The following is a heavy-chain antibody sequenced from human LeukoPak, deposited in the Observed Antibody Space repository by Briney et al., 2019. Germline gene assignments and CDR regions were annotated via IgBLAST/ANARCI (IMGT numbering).Heavy chain of an antibody. J-gene: IGHJ5*02. CDR2: INPSGGST. Sequence: GASVKVSCKASGYTFTSYYMHWVRQAPGQGLEWIGIINPSGGSTSYAQKFQGRVTMTRDMFTSTVYMELSSLRSEDTAVYYCAKDNSVGGIAWWFNPWGQGTLVTVSS. CDR1: GYTFTSYY. CDR3: AKDNSVGGIAWWFNP. V-gene: IGHV1-46*01. D-gene: IGHD1-26*01.